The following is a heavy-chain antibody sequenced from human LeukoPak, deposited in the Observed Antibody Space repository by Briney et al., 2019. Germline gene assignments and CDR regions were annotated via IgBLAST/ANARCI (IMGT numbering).Heavy chain of an antibody. CDR2: TSDNGRRT. D-gene: IGHD2-15*01. V-gene: IGHV3-33*08. CDR1: GFTFSNFG. CDR3: ARDRIGKYSIDY. J-gene: IGHJ4*02. Sequence: GRSLRLSCAASGFTFSNFGLNWVRQAPGKGLEWVAFTSDNGRRTYYLESVKGLFTISRDDSKNTLYLQMNSLRVEDTAVYYCARDRIGKYSIDYWGQGTLVTVSS.